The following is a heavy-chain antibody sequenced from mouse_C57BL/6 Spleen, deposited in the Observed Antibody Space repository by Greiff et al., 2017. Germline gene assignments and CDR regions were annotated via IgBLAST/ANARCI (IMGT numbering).Heavy chain of an antibody. J-gene: IGHJ1*03. D-gene: IGHD1-1*01. Sequence: VQLQQSGAELVKPGASVKLSCTASGFNIKDYYMHWVKQRTEQGLEWIGRIDPEDGETKYAPKFQGKATITADTSSNTAYLQLSSLTSEDTAVHYCVYYYGSSYGYFDVWGTGTTVTVSS. CDR2: IDPEDGET. CDR1: GFNIKDYY. CDR3: VYYYGSSYGYFDV. V-gene: IGHV14-2*01.